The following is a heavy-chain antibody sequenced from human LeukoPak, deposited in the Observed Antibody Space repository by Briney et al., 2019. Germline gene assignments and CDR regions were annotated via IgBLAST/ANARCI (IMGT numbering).Heavy chain of an antibody. CDR3: AKAVRSMVTGGGYFDS. CDR1: GFAFSNYA. D-gene: IGHD3-10*01. Sequence: GGSLRLSCAASGFAFSNYAMSWVRQAPGKGVEWVSSLSGGGDSRYYADSVMGGFTISRDNSKNTLYLQMNSLRAEDTAVYYCAKAVRSMVTGGGYFDSWGQGTLVTVSS. V-gene: IGHV3-23*01. CDR2: LSGGGDSR. J-gene: IGHJ4*02.